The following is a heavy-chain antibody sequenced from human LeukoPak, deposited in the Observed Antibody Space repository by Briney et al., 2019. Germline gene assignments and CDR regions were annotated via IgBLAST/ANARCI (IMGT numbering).Heavy chain of an antibody. CDR3: ARVRSGIYYYYMDV. CDR1: GFTFSSYW. D-gene: IGHD2-15*01. CDR2: INSDGSST. V-gene: IGHV3-74*01. J-gene: IGHJ6*03. Sequence: GGSLRLSCAASGFTFSSYWMHWVRQAPGKGLVWVSRINSDGSSTSYADSVKGRFTISRDNAKNSLYLQMNSLRAEDTAVYYCARVRSGIYYYYMDVWGKGTTVTVSS.